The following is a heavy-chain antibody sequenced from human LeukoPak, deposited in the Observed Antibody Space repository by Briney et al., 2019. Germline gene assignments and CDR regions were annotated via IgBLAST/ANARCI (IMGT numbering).Heavy chain of an antibody. D-gene: IGHD6-13*01. CDR3: AKHPKAAPGTEVFDY. V-gene: IGHV3-23*01. Sequence: GGSLRLSCAASGFTFSSYAMSWVRQAPGKGLEWVSAISGSGGSTYYADSVKGRFTISRDNSKNTLYLQMNSLRAEDTAVYYCAKHPKAAPGTEVFDYWGQGTLVTVSS. CDR1: GFTFSSYA. J-gene: IGHJ4*02. CDR2: ISGSGGST.